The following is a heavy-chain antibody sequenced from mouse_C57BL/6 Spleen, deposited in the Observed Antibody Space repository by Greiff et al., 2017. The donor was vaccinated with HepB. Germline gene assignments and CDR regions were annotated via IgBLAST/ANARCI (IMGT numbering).Heavy chain of an antibody. CDR1: GYSFTGYY. Sequence: VQLQQSGPELVKPGASVKISCKASGYSFTGYYMHWVKQSHGNILDWIGYIYPYNGVASYNQKFKGKATLTVDKSSSTAYMELRRLTSEDSAVYYFASQTAQATGFDYWGQGTTLTVSS. V-gene: IGHV1-31*01. J-gene: IGHJ2*01. CDR3: ASQTAQATGFDY. D-gene: IGHD3-2*02. CDR2: IYPYNGVA.